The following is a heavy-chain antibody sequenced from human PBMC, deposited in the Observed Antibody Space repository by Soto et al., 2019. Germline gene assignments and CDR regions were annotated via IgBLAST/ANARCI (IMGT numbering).Heavy chain of an antibody. D-gene: IGHD3-22*01. Sequence: SETLSLTCTVSGGSISSGGYYWSWIRQHPGKGLEWIGYIYYSGSTYYNPSLKSRVTISVDTSKNQFSLKLSSVTAADTAVYYCARESRSGYYYGFDYWGQGTLVTVSS. V-gene: IGHV4-31*03. CDR2: IYYSGST. CDR1: GGSISSGGYY. CDR3: ARESRSGYYYGFDY. J-gene: IGHJ4*02.